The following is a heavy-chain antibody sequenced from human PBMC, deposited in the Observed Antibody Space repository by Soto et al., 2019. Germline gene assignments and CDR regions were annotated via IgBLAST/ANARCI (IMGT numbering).Heavy chain of an antibody. J-gene: IGHJ1*01. Sequence: SQTLSLTCAISGDGVSSNTAAWNWIRQSPSRGLEWLGRTYYRSKWYNDYTVSVKSRITINPDTSKNQFSLQLNSVTPEDTAVYYCARSFADYYDSSGSYTFYHWGPGILVTVIS. D-gene: IGHD3-22*01. CDR3: ARSFADYYDSSGSYTFYH. V-gene: IGHV6-1*01. CDR1: GDGVSSNTAA. CDR2: TYYRSKWYN.